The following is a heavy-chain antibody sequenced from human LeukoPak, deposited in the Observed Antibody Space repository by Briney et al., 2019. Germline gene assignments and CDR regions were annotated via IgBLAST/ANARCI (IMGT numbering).Heavy chain of an antibody. CDR3: ATRGYSYGNLDY. Sequence: GESLKISCKGSGYSFTSYWISWARQMPGKGLEWMGRIDPSGSYTNYSPSFQGHVTISADKSISTAYLQWSSLKASDTAMYYCATRGYSYGNLDYWSQGTLVTVSS. CDR2: IDPSGSYT. J-gene: IGHJ4*02. CDR1: GYSFTSYW. V-gene: IGHV5-10-1*01. D-gene: IGHD5-18*01.